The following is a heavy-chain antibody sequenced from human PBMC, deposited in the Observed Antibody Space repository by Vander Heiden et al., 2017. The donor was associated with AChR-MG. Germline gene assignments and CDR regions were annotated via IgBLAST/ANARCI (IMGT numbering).Heavy chain of an antibody. V-gene: IGHV4-34*01. D-gene: IGHD3-3*01. Sequence: QVQLQQWGAGLLKPSETLSLTCAVSGGSFSGYYCSWVRQPRGKGREWIGEINHSGSTNYNPSLKSRVTISVDTSKNQFSLKLSSVTAADTAVYYCARAVKGATIFGVVNSRNNWFDPWGQGTLVTVSS. CDR3: ARAVKGATIFGVVNSRNNWFDP. CDR1: GGSFSGYY. J-gene: IGHJ5*02. CDR2: INHSGST.